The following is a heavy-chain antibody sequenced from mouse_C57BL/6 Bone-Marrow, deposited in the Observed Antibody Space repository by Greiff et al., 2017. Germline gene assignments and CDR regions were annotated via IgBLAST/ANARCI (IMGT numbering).Heavy chain of an antibody. CDR2: INPNNGGT. Sequence: VQLQQSGPELVKPGASVKMSCKASGYTFTDYNMHWVKQSHGKSLEWIGYINPNNGGTSSNQKFKGKATLTVNKSSSPASMELRILTSEDSAVYYCASASEYYYAMDYWCQGTSGTVSS. CDR1: GYTFTDYN. D-gene: IGHD6-2*01. J-gene: IGHJ4*01. V-gene: IGHV1-22*01. CDR3: ASASEYYYAMDY.